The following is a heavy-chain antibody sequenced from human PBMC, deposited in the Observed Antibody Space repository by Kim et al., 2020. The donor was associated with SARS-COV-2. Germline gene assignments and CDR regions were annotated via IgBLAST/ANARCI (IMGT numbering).Heavy chain of an antibody. Sequence: SVKVSCKASGGTFSSYAISWVRQAPGQGLEWMGGIIPIFGTANYAQKFQGRVTITADESTSTAYMELSSLRSEDTAVYYCANASGGSYYVGAFDIWGQGTMVTVSS. CDR2: IIPIFGTA. CDR3: ANASGGSYYVGAFDI. D-gene: IGHD1-26*01. J-gene: IGHJ3*02. V-gene: IGHV1-69*13. CDR1: GGTFSSYA.